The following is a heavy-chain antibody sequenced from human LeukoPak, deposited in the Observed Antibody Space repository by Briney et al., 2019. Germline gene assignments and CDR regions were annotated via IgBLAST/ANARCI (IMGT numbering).Heavy chain of an antibody. V-gene: IGHV1-2*02. Sequence: ASVKVSCKTSGYTFTGYYLHWVRQAPGQSLEWVGWINPKSGGTNYAQAFQGRVALTTDTSISTAYMELTTLTSDDTAVYYCASISTTGPSDYWGQGTLVTVSS. J-gene: IGHJ4*02. CDR1: GYTFTGYY. CDR3: ASISTTGPSDY. CDR2: INPKSGGT. D-gene: IGHD1-1*01.